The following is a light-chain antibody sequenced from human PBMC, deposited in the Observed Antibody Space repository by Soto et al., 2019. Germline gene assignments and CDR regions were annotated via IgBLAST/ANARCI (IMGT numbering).Light chain of an antibody. Sequence: QSVLTQPPSVSGAPGERVTVSGTGASSNVGAGYDVHWYQQLPGKAPNLLIYGNSNRPSGVPDRFPGSKSGTSASLAITGLQAEDEADYYCQSYDSSLSGYVFGTGTKVTVL. CDR1: SSNVGAGYD. CDR2: GNS. V-gene: IGLV1-40*01. CDR3: QSYDSSLSGYV. J-gene: IGLJ1*01.